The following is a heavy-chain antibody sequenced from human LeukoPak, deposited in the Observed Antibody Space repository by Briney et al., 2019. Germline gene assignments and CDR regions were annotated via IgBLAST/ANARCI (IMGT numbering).Heavy chain of an antibody. J-gene: IGHJ4*02. CDR1: GGSISSGGYY. Sequence: SETLSLTCTVSGGSISSGGYYWSWIRQHPGKGLEWIGYIYYSGSTYYNPSLKSRVTISVDTSKNQFSLKLSSVTAADTAVYYCASGRAVAADYWGQGTLVTVSS. V-gene: IGHV4-31*03. CDR3: ASGRAVAADY. CDR2: IYYSGST. D-gene: IGHD6-19*01.